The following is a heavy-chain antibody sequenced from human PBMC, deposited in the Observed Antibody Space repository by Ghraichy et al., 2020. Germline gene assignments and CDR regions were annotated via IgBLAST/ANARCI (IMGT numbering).Heavy chain of an antibody. Sequence: ASVKVSCKASGYTFTGYYMHWVRQAPGQGLEWMGWINPNSGGTNYAQKFQGRVTMTRDTSISTAYMELSRLRSDDTAVYYCARDFEKYYYYYGMYVWGQGTTVTVSS. CDR3: ARDFEKYYYYYGMYV. V-gene: IGHV1-2*02. CDR2: INPNSGGT. J-gene: IGHJ6*02. CDR1: GYTFTGYY.